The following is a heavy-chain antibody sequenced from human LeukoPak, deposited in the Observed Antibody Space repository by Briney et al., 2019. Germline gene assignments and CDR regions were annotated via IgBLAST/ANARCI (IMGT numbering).Heavy chain of an antibody. Sequence: PGGSLGLSCAVSGFTFSDYAMSWIRQAPGKGLEWVSSITSSGGSTYYADSVKGRFTVSRDNSQNTLYLQMNSLRVEDTAIYYCGKRYTSGGSGGFFDYWGQGTLVTVSS. D-gene: IGHD3-10*01. CDR3: GKRYTSGGSGGFFDY. CDR2: ITSSGGST. V-gene: IGHV3-23*01. CDR1: GFTFSDYA. J-gene: IGHJ4*02.